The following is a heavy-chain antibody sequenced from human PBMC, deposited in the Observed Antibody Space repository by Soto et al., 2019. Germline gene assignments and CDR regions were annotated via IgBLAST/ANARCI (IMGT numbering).Heavy chain of an antibody. CDR1: GYTFTGYY. CDR2: INPNSGGT. Sequence: ASVKVSCKASGYTFTGYYMHWVRQAPGQGLEWMGWINPNSGGTNYAQKFQGWVTMTRDTSISTAYMELSRLRSDDTAVYYCARDQRDILPGRHDRDAFDIWGQGTMVTVSS. J-gene: IGHJ3*02. D-gene: IGHD3-9*01. CDR3: ARDQRDILPGRHDRDAFDI. V-gene: IGHV1-2*04.